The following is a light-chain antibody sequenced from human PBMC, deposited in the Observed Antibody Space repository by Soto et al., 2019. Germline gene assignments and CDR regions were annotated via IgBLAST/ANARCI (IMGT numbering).Light chain of an antibody. J-gene: IGKJ4*01. CDR1: QGISSF. CDR2: AAS. V-gene: IGKV1-9*01. Sequence: IQLTQTPSPLSASVGDRVTITCRASQGISSFLAWYQQKPGKAPKLLIYAASSLQSGVPSRFSGSGFGTDFTLTITSLQPEDFATYYCQQVESYPSTFGGGTKVEMK. CDR3: QQVESYPST.